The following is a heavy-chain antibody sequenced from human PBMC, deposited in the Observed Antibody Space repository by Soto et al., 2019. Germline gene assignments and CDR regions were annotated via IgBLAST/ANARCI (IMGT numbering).Heavy chain of an antibody. CDR1: GGSFSGYY. Sequence: TSETLSLTCAVYGGSFSGYYWSWIRQPPGKGLEWIGEINHSGSTNYNPSLKSRVTISVDTSKNQFSLKLSSVTAADTAVYYCARGRVQYCSSTSCYAVDYWGQGTLVTVSS. CDR3: ARGRVQYCSSTSCYAVDY. J-gene: IGHJ4*02. D-gene: IGHD2-2*01. V-gene: IGHV4-34*01. CDR2: INHSGST.